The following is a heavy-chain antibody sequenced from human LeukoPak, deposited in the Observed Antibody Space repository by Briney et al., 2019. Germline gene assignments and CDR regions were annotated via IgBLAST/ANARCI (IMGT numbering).Heavy chain of an antibody. D-gene: IGHD3-3*01. J-gene: IGHJ5*02. CDR1: GGSISSYY. V-gene: IGHV4-4*07. Sequence: SETLSLTCTVSGGSISSYYWSWIRQPAGKGLEWIGRTYTSGSTNYNPSLKSRVTMSVDTSKNQFSLKLSSVTAADTAVYYCARWGRYYDFWSGYSTWGQGTLVTVSS. CDR3: ARWGRYYDFWSGYST. CDR2: TYTSGST.